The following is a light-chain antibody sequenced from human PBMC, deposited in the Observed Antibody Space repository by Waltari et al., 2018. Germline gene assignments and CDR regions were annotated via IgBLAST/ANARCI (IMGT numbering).Light chain of an antibody. J-gene: IGLJ3*02. CDR2: QDI. CDR3: QALGSNRWV. Sequence: SELTQPPALSLLPGQPAYITFSVQLVGRKYASVYQHNPGQSPLLVIYQDIYRPSGIPVRFSGSKSGNTATLSISGTQAMDDADYYCQALGSNRWVFGGGTKLTVL. V-gene: IGLV3-1*01. CDR1: LVGRKY.